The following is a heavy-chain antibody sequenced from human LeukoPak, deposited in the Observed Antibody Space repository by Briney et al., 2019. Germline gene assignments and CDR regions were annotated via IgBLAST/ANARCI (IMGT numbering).Heavy chain of an antibody. CDR2: IGKDGTGN. CDR3: ARDLDFYATDY. V-gene: IGHV3-7*01. Sequence: PGGPLRLSCAASEFSLSRYWMCWVRQAQGKGLEWVANIGKDGTGNHYVDSVKGRFTISRDNAKNSVYLEMNSLRADDTAVYYCARDLDFYATDYWGQGTLVTVSS. J-gene: IGHJ4*02. D-gene: IGHD2/OR15-2a*01. CDR1: EFSLSRYW.